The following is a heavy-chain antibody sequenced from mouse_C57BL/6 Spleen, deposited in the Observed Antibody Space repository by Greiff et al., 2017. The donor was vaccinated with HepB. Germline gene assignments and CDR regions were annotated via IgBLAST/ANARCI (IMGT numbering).Heavy chain of an antibody. D-gene: IGHD3-2*02. CDR3: ASGEDSSGYVGFDV. CDR2: IYPRSGNT. J-gene: IGHJ1*03. Sequence: QVQLQQSGAELARPGASVKLSCKASGYTFTSYGISWVKQRTGQGLEWIGEIYPRSGNTYYNEKFKGKATLTADKSSSTAYMELRSLTSEDAAVYFWASGEDSSGYVGFDVGGTGTTVTVSS. V-gene: IGHV1-81*01. CDR1: GYTFTSYG.